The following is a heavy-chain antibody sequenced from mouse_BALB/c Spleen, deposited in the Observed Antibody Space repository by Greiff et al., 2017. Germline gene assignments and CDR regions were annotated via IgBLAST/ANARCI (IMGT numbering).Heavy chain of an antibody. J-gene: IGHJ2*01. CDR3: TRSRGRAYYFDY. CDR1: GYTFTDYE. V-gene: IGHV1-15*01. CDR2: IDPETGGT. Sequence: VQLQQSGAELVRPGASVTLSCKASGYTFTDYEMHWVKQTPVHGLEWIGAIDPETGGTAYNQKFKGKATLTADKSSSTAYMELRSLTSEDSAVYYCTRSRGRAYYFDYWGQGTTLTVSS. D-gene: IGHD3-1*01.